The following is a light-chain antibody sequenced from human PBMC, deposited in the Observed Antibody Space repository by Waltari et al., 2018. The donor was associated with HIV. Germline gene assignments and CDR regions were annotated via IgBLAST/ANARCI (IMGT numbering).Light chain of an antibody. CDR2: GAS. Sequence: EIVLTQSPGTLSLSPGERATLSCRASQSVSSSYLAWYQQKPGQAPRLLIYGASSRATGIPDRFSGSGSGTDFTLTISRLEPEDFAVYYCQQYGSSLETFGQGTNVEIK. CDR1: QSVSSSY. J-gene: IGKJ1*01. V-gene: IGKV3-20*01. CDR3: QQYGSSLET.